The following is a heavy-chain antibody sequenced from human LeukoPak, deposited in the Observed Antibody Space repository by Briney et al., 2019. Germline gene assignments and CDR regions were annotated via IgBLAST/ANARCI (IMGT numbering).Heavy chain of an antibody. CDR2: IYYSGST. CDR3: ARRDGGGSYRPSFDY. CDR1: GGSISSYY. D-gene: IGHD1-26*01. V-gene: IGHV4-59*08. J-gene: IGHJ4*02. Sequence: PSETLSLTCTVSGGSISSYYWSWIRQPPGKGLEWIGYIYYSGSTNYNPSLKSRVTISVDTSKNQFSLKLSSVTAADTAVYYCARRDGGGSYRPSFDYWGQGTLVTVSS.